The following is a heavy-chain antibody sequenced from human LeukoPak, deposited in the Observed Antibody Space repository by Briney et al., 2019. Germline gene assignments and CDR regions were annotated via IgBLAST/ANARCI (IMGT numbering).Heavy chain of an antibody. D-gene: IGHD3-16*01. CDR3: ARETLGTSKIDS. CDR2: VSDSGST. CDR1: GGSIISRSYF. J-gene: IGHJ4*02. V-gene: IGHV4-39*02. Sequence: SETLSLTCTVSGGSIISRSYFWAWLRQPAGKGLEWIGSVSDSGSTTYNPSPSLKSRVTISVDTSKNQFSLKLSSVTAADTAVYHCARETLGTSKIDSWGQGTLVTVSS.